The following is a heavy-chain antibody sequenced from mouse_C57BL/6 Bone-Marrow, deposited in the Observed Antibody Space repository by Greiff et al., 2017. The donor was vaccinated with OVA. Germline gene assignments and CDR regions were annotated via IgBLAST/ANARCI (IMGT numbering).Heavy chain of an antibody. Sequence: VKLQQPGAELVKPGASVKLSCKASGYTFTSYWMHWVKQRPGRGLEWIGRIDPNSGGTKYNEKFKSKATLTVDKPSSTAYMQLSSLTSEDSAVYYCARETFYGYDEVPFAYWGQGTLVTVSA. V-gene: IGHV1-72*01. J-gene: IGHJ3*01. CDR2: IDPNSGGT. D-gene: IGHD2-2*01. CDR1: GYTFTSYW. CDR3: ARETFYGYDEVPFAY.